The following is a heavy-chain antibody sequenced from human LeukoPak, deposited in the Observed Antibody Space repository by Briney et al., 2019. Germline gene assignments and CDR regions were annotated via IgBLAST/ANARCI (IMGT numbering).Heavy chain of an antibody. J-gene: IGHJ4*02. Sequence: RASVKVSCKASGYTFTSYYMHWVRQAPGQGLEWMERINPSGGSTSYAQKLQGRVIMTRDRSTSTVYMELSSLRSEDTAVYYCARVGPDYYGSGSLDYWGQGTLVTVSS. CDR1: GYTFTSYY. CDR3: ARVGPDYYGSGSLDY. V-gene: IGHV1-46*01. D-gene: IGHD3-10*01. CDR2: INPSGGST.